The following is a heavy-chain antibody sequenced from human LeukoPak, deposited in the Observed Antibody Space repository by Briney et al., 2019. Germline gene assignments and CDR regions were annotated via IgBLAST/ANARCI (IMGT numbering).Heavy chain of an antibody. Sequence: ASVKVSCKASGYTFNTYGIIWVRQATGQGLEWMGWISTYNGDTTYAQKLQGRVILTTDASTSTAYMELRSLRSDDTAVYYCARESTGGSLEIDYWGQGTLVTVSS. CDR1: GYTFNTYG. CDR3: ARESTGGSLEIDY. D-gene: IGHD2-8*02. CDR2: ISTYNGDT. J-gene: IGHJ4*02. V-gene: IGHV1-18*01.